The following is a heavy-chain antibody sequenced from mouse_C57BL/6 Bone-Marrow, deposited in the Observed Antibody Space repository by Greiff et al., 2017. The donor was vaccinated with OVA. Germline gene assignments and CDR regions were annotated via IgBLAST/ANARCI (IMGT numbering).Heavy chain of an antibody. CDR2: ISYDGSN. Sequence: DVQLQESGPGLVKPSQSLSLTCSVTGYSITSGYFWNWIRQFPGNKLEWMGYISYDGSNNYNPSLKNRISITRDTSKNQFFLKLNSVTTEDTATYYCAGEWYYYAMDYWGQGTTVTVAS. D-gene: IGHD1-1*02. J-gene: IGHJ4*01. V-gene: IGHV3-6*01. CDR1: GYSITSGYF. CDR3: AGEWYYYAMDY.